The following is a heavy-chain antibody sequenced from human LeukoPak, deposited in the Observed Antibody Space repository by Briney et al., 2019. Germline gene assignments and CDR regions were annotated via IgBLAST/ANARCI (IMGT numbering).Heavy chain of an antibody. CDR3: ARHPDTAMVPFDY. D-gene: IGHD5-18*01. CDR2: IYYSGST. V-gene: IGHV4-39*01. CDR1: GGSISSSNYY. J-gene: IGHJ4*02. Sequence: SETLSLTCTVSGGSISSSNYYWGWIRQPPGKGLEWIGSIYYSGSTYYNPSLKSRVTISVDTSKNQFSLKLSSVTAADTAVYYCARHPDTAMVPFDYWGQGTLVTVSS.